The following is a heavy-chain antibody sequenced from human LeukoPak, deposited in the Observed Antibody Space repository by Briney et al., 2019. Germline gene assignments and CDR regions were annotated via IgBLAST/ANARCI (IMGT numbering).Heavy chain of an antibody. Sequence: ASVKVSCKASGYTFSSYAISWVRQAPGQGLEWMGRIIPILGIANYAQKFQGRVTITADKSTSTAYMELSSLRSEDTAVYYCARDVAGGVDNWFDPGAREPWSPSPQ. CDR3: ARDVAGGVDNWFDP. J-gene: IGHJ5*02. V-gene: IGHV1-69*04. D-gene: IGHD3-16*01. CDR2: IIPILGIA. CDR1: GYTFSSYA.